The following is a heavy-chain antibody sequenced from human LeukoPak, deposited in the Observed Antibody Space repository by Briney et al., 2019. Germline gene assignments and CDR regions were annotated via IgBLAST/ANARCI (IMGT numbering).Heavy chain of an antibody. CDR2: IYHSGST. CDR1: GFTFDDYA. D-gene: IGHD3-10*01. Sequence: LRLSCAASGFTFDDYAMHWVRQAPGKGLEWIGYIYHSGSTYYNPPLKSRVTISVDRSKNQFSLKLSSVTAADTAVYYCARDRGTAMVTGSGSYPLDYWGQGTLVTVSS. V-gene: IGHV4-30-2*01. J-gene: IGHJ4*02. CDR3: ARDRGTAMVTGSGSYPLDY.